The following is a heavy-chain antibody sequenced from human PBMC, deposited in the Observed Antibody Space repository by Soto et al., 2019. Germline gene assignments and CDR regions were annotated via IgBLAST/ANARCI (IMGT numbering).Heavy chain of an antibody. CDR1: GFTFSNFA. CDR3: VPSPAAAGTRGAGY. V-gene: IGHV3-64D*08. D-gene: IGHD6-13*01. CDR2: ITSNGGNS. J-gene: IGHJ4*02. Sequence: GGSLRLSCAASGFTFSNFAMSWVRQAPGKGLEWVSAITSNGGNSYYADSVKGRFTISRDNSKNTLYLQMSSLRIEDTAVYYRVPSPAAAGTRGAGYWGQGTLVTVSS.